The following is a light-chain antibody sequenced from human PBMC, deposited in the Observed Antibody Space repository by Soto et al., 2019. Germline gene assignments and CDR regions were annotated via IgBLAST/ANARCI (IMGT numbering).Light chain of an antibody. J-gene: IGKJ4*01. CDR1: QSVSSS. Sequence: EIVMTQSPVTLSVSPGEIATLSCRASQSVSSSLACYQQKPGQSPRLLIYGASTRATGVPARFSGSGSGTEFTLTISSLQSEDFAVYYCQQCYDWPLTFGGGTKVEIE. CDR3: QQCYDWPLT. V-gene: IGKV3-15*01. CDR2: GAS.